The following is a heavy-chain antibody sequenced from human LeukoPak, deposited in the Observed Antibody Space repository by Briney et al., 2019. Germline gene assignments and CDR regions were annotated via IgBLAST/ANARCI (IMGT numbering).Heavy chain of an antibody. V-gene: IGHV4-59*01. Sequence: SETLSLTCTVSGGSISSYYWSWIRQPPGKGLEWIGYIYYSGSTNYNPSLKSRVTISVDTSKNQFSLKLSSVTAADTAVYYCARVGYDSSGYYYAGFDYWGQGTLVTVSS. CDR2: IYYSGST. D-gene: IGHD3-22*01. CDR3: ARVGYDSSGYYYAGFDY. CDR1: GGSISSYY. J-gene: IGHJ4*02.